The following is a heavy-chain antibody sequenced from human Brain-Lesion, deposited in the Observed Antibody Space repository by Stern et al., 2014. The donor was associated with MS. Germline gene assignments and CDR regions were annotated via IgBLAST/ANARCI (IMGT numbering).Heavy chain of an antibody. Sequence: QVQLVESGPGLVKPSETLSLTCTVSGGSISSSTYYWAWIRQPPGKGLAWVGNIYYSGFTYYHPSLKRRVTISVDMSKNQFSLKLSSVTAADTAIYYCARHDSVPRPSQLYSARDRGPGYFDYWGQGTLVTVSS. D-gene: IGHD1-26*01. J-gene: IGHJ4*02. CDR1: GGSISSSTYY. CDR3: ARHDSVPRPSQLYSARDRGPGYFDY. V-gene: IGHV4-39*01. CDR2: IYYSGFT.